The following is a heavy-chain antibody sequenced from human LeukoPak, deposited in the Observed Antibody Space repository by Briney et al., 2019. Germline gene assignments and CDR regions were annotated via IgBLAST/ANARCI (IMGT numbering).Heavy chain of an antibody. CDR1: GVTFSSYS. CDR2: ISSRSTYI. Sequence: PGGSLRLSCAASGVTFSSYSMNWVRQAPGKGLEWVSSISSRSTYIYYADSVKGRFTISRDNAKNSLYLQMNSLSTEDTGMYYCATGTEESTGLRPYFFYMDVWGTGTTVTVSS. J-gene: IGHJ6*03. D-gene: IGHD2/OR15-2a*01. V-gene: IGHV3-21*03. CDR3: ATGTEESTGLRPYFFYMDV.